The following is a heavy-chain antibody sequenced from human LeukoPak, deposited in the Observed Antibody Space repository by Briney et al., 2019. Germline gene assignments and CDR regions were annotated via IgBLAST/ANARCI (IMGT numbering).Heavy chain of an antibody. CDR2: IYPGGGWT. Sequence: GASVKVSCKASGASFSNYYIHWVRQAPGRGLEWVGLIYPGGGWTNYAQKFQGRVTMTRDTSISTAYMELSRLRSDDTAVYYCARAGTSDDAFDIWGQGTMVTVSS. D-gene: IGHD1-1*01. J-gene: IGHJ3*02. V-gene: IGHV1-2*02. CDR1: GASFSNYY. CDR3: ARAGTSDDAFDI.